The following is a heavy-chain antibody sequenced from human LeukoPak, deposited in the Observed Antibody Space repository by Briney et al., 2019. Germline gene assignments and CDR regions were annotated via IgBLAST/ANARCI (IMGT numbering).Heavy chain of an antibody. CDR1: GGSISSSTNW. D-gene: IGHD2-8*01. Sequence: SETLSLTCAVSGGSISSSTNWWSWVRQPPGKGLEWIGEIYHSGGTNYNPSLKSRVTISVDTSKNQFSLKLSSVTAADTAVYYCARDLNGCTNGVCYTGWYYYYYMDVWGKGTTVTVSS. J-gene: IGHJ6*03. CDR3: ARDLNGCTNGVCYTGWYYYYYMDV. CDR2: IYHSGGT. V-gene: IGHV4-4*02.